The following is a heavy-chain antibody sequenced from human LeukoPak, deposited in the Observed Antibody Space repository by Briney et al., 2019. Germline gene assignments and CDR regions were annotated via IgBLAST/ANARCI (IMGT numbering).Heavy chain of an antibody. CDR1: GYTFTSYG. Sequence: ASVKVSCKASGYTFTSYGISWVRQAPGQGLEWMGWISAYNGNTNYAQKLQGRVTMTTDTSTSTAYMELRSLRSDGTAVYYCARDDSLVGATAFDYRGQGTLVTVSS. CDR2: ISAYNGNT. D-gene: IGHD1-26*01. CDR3: ARDDSLVGATAFDY. J-gene: IGHJ4*02. V-gene: IGHV1-18*01.